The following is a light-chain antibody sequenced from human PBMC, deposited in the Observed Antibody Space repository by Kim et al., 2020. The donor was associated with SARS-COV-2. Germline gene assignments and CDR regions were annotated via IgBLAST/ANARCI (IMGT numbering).Light chain of an antibody. CDR1: QSIGRT. Sequence: SPGESGTLSCRASQSIGRTLAWYQQKPGQAPRVLIYDTAIRATGVPVRFSGSGSGTDFTLTISSLEPEDFAVYYCQHHDNWPPEVTFGQGTKLEI. V-gene: IGKV3-11*01. J-gene: IGKJ2*01. CDR2: DTA. CDR3: QHHDNWPPEVT.